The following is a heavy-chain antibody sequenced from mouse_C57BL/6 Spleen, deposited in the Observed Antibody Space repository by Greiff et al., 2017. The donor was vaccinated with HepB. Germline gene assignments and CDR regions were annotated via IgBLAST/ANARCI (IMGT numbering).Heavy chain of an antibody. D-gene: IGHD1-1*01. CDR2: IYPGDGDT. V-gene: IGHV1-80*01. Sequence: QVQLQQSGAELVKPGASVKISCKASGYAFSSYWMNWVKQRPGKGLEWIGQIYPGDGDTNYNGKFKGKATLTADNSSSTAYMQLSSLTSEDSAVYFCALTTVAGYYAMDYWGQGTSVTVSS. CDR3: ALTTVAGYYAMDY. CDR1: GYAFSSYW. J-gene: IGHJ4*01.